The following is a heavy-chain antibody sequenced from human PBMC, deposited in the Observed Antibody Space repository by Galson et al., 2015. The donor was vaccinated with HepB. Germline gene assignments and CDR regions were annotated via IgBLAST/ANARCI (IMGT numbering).Heavy chain of an antibody. V-gene: IGHV3-66*01. CDR2: LYAGGSA. CDR3: ANLGVRDWGPRGVDS. D-gene: IGHD3-16*01. Sequence: SLRLSCAASGFSVSDNYMNWVRQAPGKGLDWVSVLYAGGSAYYADSVKGRFTISRDSSGNTLYLQMNSLRAEDTAVYYCANLGVRDWGPRGVDSWGQGTMVTVSS. CDR1: GFSVSDNY. J-gene: IGHJ3*02.